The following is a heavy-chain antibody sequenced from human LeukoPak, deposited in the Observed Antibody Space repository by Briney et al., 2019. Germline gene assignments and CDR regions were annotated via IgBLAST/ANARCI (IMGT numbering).Heavy chain of an antibody. Sequence: SETLSLTCTVSGGSISSYYWSWIRQPPGKGLEWIGYIYYSGSTNYNPSLKSRVTISVDTSKNQFSLKLSSVTAADTAVYYCARLGRYGSGSYSDAFDIWGQGTMVTVSS. D-gene: IGHD3-10*01. CDR3: ARLGRYGSGSYSDAFDI. CDR1: GGSISSYY. CDR2: IYYSGST. V-gene: IGHV4-59*08. J-gene: IGHJ3*02.